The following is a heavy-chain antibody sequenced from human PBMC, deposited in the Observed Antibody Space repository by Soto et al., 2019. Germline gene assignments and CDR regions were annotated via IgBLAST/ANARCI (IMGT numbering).Heavy chain of an antibody. Sequence: PGGSLRLCCAASGFTFSNYAMHWVRQAPGKGLEWVAVISYDGSDKYNANSVKGRFTISRDNSKNTLYLQMNSLRAEDTAVYYCARDTGPNGYNYYYFGMDVWGQGTTVTVSS. CDR2: ISYDGSDK. CDR3: ARDTGPNGYNYYYFGMDV. CDR1: GFTFSNYA. D-gene: IGHD5-18*01. V-gene: IGHV3-30-3*01. J-gene: IGHJ6*02.